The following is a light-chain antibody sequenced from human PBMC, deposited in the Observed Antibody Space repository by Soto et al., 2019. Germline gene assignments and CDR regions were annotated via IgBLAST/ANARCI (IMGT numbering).Light chain of an antibody. CDR1: SSNIAANS. J-gene: IGLJ1*01. V-gene: IGLV1-51*01. Sequence: QSVLTQPPSVSAAPGQEGTISCSGSSSNIAANSVSWYQHLPGTAPKLLIYDSDRRHSGTPARFSGSKSGTSATLGITGLQTGDEADYYCGAWDTSLTVYVFGSGTKLTVL. CDR2: DSD. CDR3: GAWDTSLTVYV.